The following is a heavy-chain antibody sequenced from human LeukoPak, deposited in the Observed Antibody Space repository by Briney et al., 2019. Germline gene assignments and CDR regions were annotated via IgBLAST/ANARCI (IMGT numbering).Heavy chain of an antibody. Sequence: SETLSLTCTVSGGSISSGSYYWSWIRQPPGKGLEWIGYIYYSGSTYYNPSLKSRVTISVDTSKNQFSLKLSSVTAADTAVYYCAREPLGWFDPWGQGTLVTVSS. CDR2: IYYSGST. J-gene: IGHJ5*02. CDR3: AREPLGWFDP. D-gene: IGHD1-26*01. CDR1: GGSISSGSYY. V-gene: IGHV4-30-4*08.